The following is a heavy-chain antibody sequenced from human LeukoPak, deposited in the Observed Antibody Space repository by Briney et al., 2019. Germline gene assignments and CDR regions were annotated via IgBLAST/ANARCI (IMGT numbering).Heavy chain of an antibody. CDR3: ARANFLCCSSSTCLFDY. V-gene: IGHV1-2*02. CDR1: GYTFTDYY. J-gene: IGHJ4*02. Sequence: GASVKVSCKASGYTFTDYYMHWVRQAPGQGFEWMGWINPNDGDANYAQKFQGRVTMTRDTSISTARMEVSRLRSDDTAVYYCARANFLCCSSSTCLFDYWGQGTLVTVSS. CDR2: INPNDGDA. D-gene: IGHD2-2*01.